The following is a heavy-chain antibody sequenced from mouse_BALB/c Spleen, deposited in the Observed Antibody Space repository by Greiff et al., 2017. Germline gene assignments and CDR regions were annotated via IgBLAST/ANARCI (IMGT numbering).Heavy chain of an antibody. D-gene: IGHD1-2*01. J-gene: IGHJ2*01. CDR3: ARHLTTATSYYFDY. Sequence: EVQRVESGGGLVKPGGSLKLSCAASGFAFSSYDMSWVRQTPEKRLEWVAYISSGGGSTYYPDTVKGRFTISRDNAKNTLYLQMSSLKSEDTAMYYCARHLTTATSYYFDYWGQGTTLTVSS. CDR2: ISSGGGST. CDR1: GFAFSSYD. V-gene: IGHV5-12-1*01.